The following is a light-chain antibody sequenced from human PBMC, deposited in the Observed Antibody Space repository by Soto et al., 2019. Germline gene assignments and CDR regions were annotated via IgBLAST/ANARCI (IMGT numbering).Light chain of an antibody. CDR1: QSVTTSY. CDR2: GAY. CDR3: QKNNVWPQIT. V-gene: IGKV3-20*01. Sequence: EIALTQSPGKIASLTWKRTNSSCLAIQSVTTSYLAWYQRKPGQAHRLLIYGAYSRATGIPNRFSGIVSGTDFTLTIHRLETEDLAFYDCQKNNVWPQITFGQGTRVEIK. J-gene: IGKJ5*01.